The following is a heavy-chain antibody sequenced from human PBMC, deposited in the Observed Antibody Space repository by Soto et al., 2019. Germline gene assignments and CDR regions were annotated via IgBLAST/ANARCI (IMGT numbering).Heavy chain of an antibody. Sequence: QVQLQQWGAGLLKPSETLSLTCAVYVGSFSGYYWSWIRQPPGKGLEWIGEINHSGSTNYNPSLKSRVTISVDTSKNQFSLKLSSVTAADTAVYYCARGYCSGGSCYSGLDYWGQGTLVTVSS. CDR3: ARGYCSGGSCYSGLDY. D-gene: IGHD2-15*01. CDR1: VGSFSGYY. J-gene: IGHJ4*02. V-gene: IGHV4-34*01. CDR2: INHSGST.